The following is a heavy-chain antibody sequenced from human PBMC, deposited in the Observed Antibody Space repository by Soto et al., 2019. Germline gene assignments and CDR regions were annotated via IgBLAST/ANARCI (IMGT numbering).Heavy chain of an antibody. CDR2: ITTNGATT. CDR3: AKGVPGIAVAGTGYFQH. J-gene: IGHJ1*01. D-gene: IGHD6-19*01. CDR1: GFGFSNYA. V-gene: IGHV3-23*01. Sequence: PGGSLRLSCAASGFGFSNYAMTWVRQAPGKGLEWVSSITTNGATTYYADSVKGRFTISRDNSKNTLYLQMNSLRAEDSAVYYCAKGVPGIAVAGTGYFQHWGQGTMVTVSS.